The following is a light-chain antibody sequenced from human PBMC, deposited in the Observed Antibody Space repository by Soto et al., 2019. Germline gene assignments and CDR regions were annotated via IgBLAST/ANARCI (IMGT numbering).Light chain of an antibody. CDR3: QQYSSVIT. Sequence: DIQMTQSPSSLSASVGDRVTITCRASQGISNFLAWYQQKPGKVPKVLISAASTLQSGVPSRFSGSGSGTDFTLTSASLQPDDVATYYCQQYSSVITFGQGTRLEIK. CDR1: QGISNF. J-gene: IGKJ5*01. CDR2: AAS. V-gene: IGKV1-27*01.